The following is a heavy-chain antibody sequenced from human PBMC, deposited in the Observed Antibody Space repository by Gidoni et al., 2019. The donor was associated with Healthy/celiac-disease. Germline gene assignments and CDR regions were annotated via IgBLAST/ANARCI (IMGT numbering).Heavy chain of an antibody. V-gene: IGHV4-34*01. Sequence: QVQLQQWGAGLLKPSETLSLTCAVYGGSFSGYYWSWIRQPPGKGLEWIGEINHSGSTNYNPSLKSRVTISVDTSKNQFSLKLSSVTAADTAVYYCARVPRRGSSIAARWFDPWGQGTLVTVSS. CDR1: GGSFSGYY. J-gene: IGHJ5*02. D-gene: IGHD6-6*01. CDR2: INHSGST. CDR3: ARVPRRGSSIAARWFDP.